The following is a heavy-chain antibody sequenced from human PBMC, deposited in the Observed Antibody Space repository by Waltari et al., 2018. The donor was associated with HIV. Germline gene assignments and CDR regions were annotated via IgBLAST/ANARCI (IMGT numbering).Heavy chain of an antibody. Sequence: EVQLVESGGGLVQPGGSLRLSCAASGFTFSRYWMSWVRQAPGKGLEWVANIKQDGSEKHYVDSVKGRFTISRDNAKKSLYLQMNSLRAEDTAVYYCARMGLMMYAIGAFDIWGQGTMVTVSS. CDR3: ARMGLMMYAIGAFDI. J-gene: IGHJ3*02. V-gene: IGHV3-7*01. D-gene: IGHD2-8*01. CDR2: IKQDGSEK. CDR1: GFTFSRYW.